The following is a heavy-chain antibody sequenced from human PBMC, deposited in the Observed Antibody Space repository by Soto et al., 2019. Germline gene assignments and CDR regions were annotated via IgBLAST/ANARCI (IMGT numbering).Heavy chain of an antibody. CDR3: ARPAWELLTSEEDAFDI. V-gene: IGHV1-69*01. CDR2: IIPIFGTA. CDR1: GGTFSSYA. D-gene: IGHD1-26*01. Sequence: QVQLVQSGAEVKKPGSSVKVSCKASGGTFSSYAISWVRQAPGQGLEWMGGIIPIFGTANYAQKFQGRVTITADESTSTAYMELSSLRSEDTAVYYCARPAWELLTSEEDAFDIWGQGTMFTVSS. J-gene: IGHJ3*02.